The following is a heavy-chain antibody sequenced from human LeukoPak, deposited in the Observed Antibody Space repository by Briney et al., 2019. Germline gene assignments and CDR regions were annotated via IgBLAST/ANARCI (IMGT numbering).Heavy chain of an antibody. CDR2: INHSGST. CDR3: ARGRGWFGTRRGFDL. CDR1: GGSFSGNY. V-gene: IGHV4-34*01. D-gene: IGHD3-10*01. J-gene: IGHJ2*01. Sequence: PSETLSLTCAVYGGSFSGNYWSRIRQPPGKGLEWIGEINHSGSTNYNPSLKSRVTISVDTSKNQFSLKLSSVTAADTAVYYCARGRGWFGTRRGFDLWGRGTLVTVSS.